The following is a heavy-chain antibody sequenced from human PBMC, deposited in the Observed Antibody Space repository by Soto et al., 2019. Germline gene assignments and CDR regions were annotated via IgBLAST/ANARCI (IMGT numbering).Heavy chain of an antibody. V-gene: IGHV4-39*01. CDR2: IYYSGST. J-gene: IGHJ6*02. Sequence: SEPLSLTCTASGGSISSSSYYWRWISQPPGKGLEWIGSIYYSGSTYYNPSLKSRVTISVDTSKNQFSLKLSSVTAADTAVYYCARRLYYDSSGFEGGGMDVWGQGTTVT. CDR1: GGSISSSSYY. CDR3: ARRLYYDSSGFEGGGMDV. D-gene: IGHD3-22*01.